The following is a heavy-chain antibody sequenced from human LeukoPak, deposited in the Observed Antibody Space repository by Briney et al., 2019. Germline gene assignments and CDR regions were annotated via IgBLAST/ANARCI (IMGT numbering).Heavy chain of an antibody. CDR3: AKDIVGGGDDY. J-gene: IGHJ4*02. V-gene: IGHV3-7*03. Sequence: GESLRLSCEAPGFTFTKFCMRWVRQAPGKGLEWVANIQEDGRKENYVDSVRGRFTISRDNAKHSIHLPMNSLRFEDAAVYYCAKDIVGGGDDYWGQGTLVIVSS. CDR2: IQEDGRKE. CDR1: GFTFTKFC. D-gene: IGHD2-21*02.